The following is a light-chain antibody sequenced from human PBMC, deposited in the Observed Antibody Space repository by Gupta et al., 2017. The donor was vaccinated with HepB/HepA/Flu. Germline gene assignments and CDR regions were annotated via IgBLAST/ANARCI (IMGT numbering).Light chain of an antibody. CDR2: EVT. J-gene: IGLJ1*01. CDR3: SAHASVDF. V-gene: IGLV2-14*01. CDR1: SNDIGRHSY. Sequence: HSALTQPASVSWSPGPSITISCTGSSNDIGRHSYVSWYQQYPGGAPKLILSEVTNRPSGVSDRFSGSKSGNTASLTISALQPEDEADYYCSAHASVDFFGTGTHVTVL.